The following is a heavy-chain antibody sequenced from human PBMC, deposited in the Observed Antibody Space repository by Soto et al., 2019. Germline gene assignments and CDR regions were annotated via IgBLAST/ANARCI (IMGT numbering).Heavy chain of an antibody. CDR2: IYYSGST. Sequence: PXQIMALTLIVFSGSLSSGYSYWSGLRQPPGKGLEWIGYIYYSGSTYYNPPLKSRVTISVDTSKNQFSLKLSSVTAADTAVYYCARERAGIKTGWDYYYYGMDVWGQGTTVTVSS. J-gene: IGHJ6*02. CDR1: SGSLSSGYSY. CDR3: ARERAGIKTGWDYYYYGMDV. V-gene: IGHV4-30-4*01. D-gene: IGHD1-26*01.